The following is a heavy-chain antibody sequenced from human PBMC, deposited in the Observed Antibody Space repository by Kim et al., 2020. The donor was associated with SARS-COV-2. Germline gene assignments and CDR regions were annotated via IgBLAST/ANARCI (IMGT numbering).Heavy chain of an antibody. D-gene: IGHD3-9*01. CDR3: ARGTYYDVLTGYYMDV. V-gene: IGHV4-59*09. Sequence: PSLKRRVTISGDPSKNQFSLKLSSVTAADTAVYYCARGTYYDVLTGYYMDVWGQGTTVTVSS. J-gene: IGHJ6*02.